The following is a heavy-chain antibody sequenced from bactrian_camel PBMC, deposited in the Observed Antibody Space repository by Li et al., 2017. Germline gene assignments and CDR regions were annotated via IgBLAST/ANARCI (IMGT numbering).Heavy chain of an antibody. J-gene: IGHJ4*01. Sequence: HVQLVESGGGSVQAGGSLTLSCSASGFTDSSYCVGWFRQAPGKAREDVASIYTADGSTYYADSVKGRFSISQDNAKNTVYLQKDSLKPEDSAMYYCAADELVGRLQGFQTCDPNHYDYPDWGQGTQVTVS. D-gene: IGHD4*01. V-gene: IGHV3S1*01. CDR2: IYTADGST. CDR3: AADELVGRLQGFQTCDPNHYDYPD. CDR1: GFTDSSYC.